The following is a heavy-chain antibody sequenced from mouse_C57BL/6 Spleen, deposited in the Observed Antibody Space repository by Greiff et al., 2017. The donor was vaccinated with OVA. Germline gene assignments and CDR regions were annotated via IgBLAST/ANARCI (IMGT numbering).Heavy chain of an antibody. CDR1: GYTFTSYW. J-gene: IGHJ2*01. CDR3: AREGSSGYSFDY. CDR2: INPSNGGT. D-gene: IGHD3-2*02. Sequence: VQLQQPGTELVKPWASVKLSCKASGYTFTSYWMHWVKQRPGQGLEWIGNINPSNGGTNYNEKFKSKAKLTVDKSSSPAYMQLSSLTSEDSAVYYCAREGSSGYSFDYWGQGTTLTVSS. V-gene: IGHV1-53*01.